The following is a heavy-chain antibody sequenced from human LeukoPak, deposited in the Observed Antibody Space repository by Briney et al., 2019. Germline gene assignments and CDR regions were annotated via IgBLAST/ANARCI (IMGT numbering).Heavy chain of an antibody. CDR1: GGSISSSSYY. Sequence: SETLSLTCTVSGGSISSSSYYWGWICQPPGKGLEWIGSIYYSGSTYYNPSLKSRVTISVDTSKNQFSLKLSSVTAADTAVYYCARGQYSSSWYWFDPWGQGTLVTVSS. CDR2: IYYSGST. J-gene: IGHJ5*02. D-gene: IGHD6-13*01. V-gene: IGHV4-39*07. CDR3: ARGQYSSSWYWFDP.